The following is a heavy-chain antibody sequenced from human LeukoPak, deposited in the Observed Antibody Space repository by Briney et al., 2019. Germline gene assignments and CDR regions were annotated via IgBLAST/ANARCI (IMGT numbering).Heavy chain of an antibody. CDR3: ARHGHVLRYFDWLPPFDY. CDR2: INHSGST. D-gene: IGHD3-9*01. CDR1: GGSFSGYY. V-gene: IGHV4-34*01. J-gene: IGHJ4*02. Sequence: SETLSLTCAVYGGSFSGYYWSWIRQPPGKGLEWIGEINHSGSTNYNPSLKSRVTISVDTSKNQFSLKLSSVTAADTAVYYCARHGHVLRYFDWLPPFDYWGQGTLVTVSS.